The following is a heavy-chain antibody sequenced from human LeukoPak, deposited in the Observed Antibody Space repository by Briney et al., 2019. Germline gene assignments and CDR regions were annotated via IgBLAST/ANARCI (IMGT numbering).Heavy chain of an antibody. J-gene: IGHJ4*02. D-gene: IGHD1/OR15-1a*01. CDR2: INGDESST. V-gene: IGHV3-74*01. CDR3: ARDRAESNWTNHTLFDS. Sequence: PGGSLRLSCAASGFTFSSYSMNWVRQAPGKGLVWVSRINGDESSTAYADSVKGRFTISRDNARNTLYLQMNSLRVEDTAIYYCARDRAESNWTNHTLFDSWGQGTPVTVSS. CDR1: GFTFSSYS.